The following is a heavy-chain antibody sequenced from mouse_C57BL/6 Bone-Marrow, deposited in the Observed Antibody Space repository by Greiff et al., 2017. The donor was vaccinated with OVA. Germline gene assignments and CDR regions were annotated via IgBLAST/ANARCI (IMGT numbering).Heavy chain of an antibody. J-gene: IGHJ4*01. CDR1: GYTFTSYN. D-gene: IGHD2-2*01. CDR3: ARSRGYGYYYAMDY. V-gene: IGHV1-12*01. Sequence: SGAELVRPGASVKMSCKASGYTFTSYNMHWVKQTPRQGLEWIGAIYPGNGDTSYNQKFKGKATLTVDKSSSTAYMQLSSLTSEDSAVYFCARSRGYGYYYAMDYWGQGTSVTVSS. CDR2: IYPGNGDT.